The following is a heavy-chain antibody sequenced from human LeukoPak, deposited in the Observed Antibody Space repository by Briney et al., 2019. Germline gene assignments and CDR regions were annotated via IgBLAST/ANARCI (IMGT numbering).Heavy chain of an antibody. Sequence: GGSLRLSCAASGFTFSSYSMNWVRQAPGKGLEWVSSISSSSSYIYYADSVKGRFTISRDNAKNLLYLQMNSLRAEDTAVYYCARDFSPGTGMTGWGQGTLVTVSS. CDR3: ARDFSPGTGMTG. CDR2: ISSSSSYI. CDR1: GFTFSSYS. V-gene: IGHV3-21*01. D-gene: IGHD1-1*01. J-gene: IGHJ4*02.